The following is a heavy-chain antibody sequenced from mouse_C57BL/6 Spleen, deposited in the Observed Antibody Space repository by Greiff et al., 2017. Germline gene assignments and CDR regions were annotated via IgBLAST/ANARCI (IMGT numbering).Heavy chain of an antibody. J-gene: IGHJ3*01. CDR2: IDPSDSET. CDR1: GYTFTSYW. Sequence: VKLQQPGAELVRPGSSVKLSCKASGYTFTSYWMHWVKQRPIQGLEWIGNIDPSDSETHYNQKFKDKATLTVDKSSSTAYMQLSSLTSEDSAVFYCASASQFAYWGQGTLVTVSA. CDR3: ASASQFAY. V-gene: IGHV1-52*01.